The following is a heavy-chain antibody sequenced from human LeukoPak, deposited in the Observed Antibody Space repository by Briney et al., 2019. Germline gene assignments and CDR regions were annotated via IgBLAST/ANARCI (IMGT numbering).Heavy chain of an antibody. CDR1: GGSISSGSYY. Sequence: SETLSLTCTVSGGSISSGSYYWSWIRQPAGKGLEWIGRIYTSGSTNYNPSLKSRVTISIDTAKNQFSLKLSSLTAADTAIYYCARGIESYGDYGYWGQGILVTVSS. CDR3: ARGIESYGDYGY. D-gene: IGHD4-17*01. J-gene: IGHJ4*02. CDR2: IYTSGST. V-gene: IGHV4-61*02.